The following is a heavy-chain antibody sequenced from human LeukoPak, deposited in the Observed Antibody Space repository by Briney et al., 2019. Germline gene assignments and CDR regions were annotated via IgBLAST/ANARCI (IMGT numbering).Heavy chain of an antibody. CDR1: AYLFNSYV. D-gene: IGHD2-2*01. V-gene: IGHV3-23*01. CDR3: ARDVRCSSTSCYRRHYYGMDV. J-gene: IGHJ6*02. CDR2: ISGNGDST. Sequence: GGSLRLSCSASAYLFNSYVISWVRQAPGGGLEWVSSISGNGDSTYYADSVQGRFTASRDNSKKTLYLEMNSLRAEDTAVYYCARDVRCSSTSCYRRHYYGMDVWGQGTTVTVSS.